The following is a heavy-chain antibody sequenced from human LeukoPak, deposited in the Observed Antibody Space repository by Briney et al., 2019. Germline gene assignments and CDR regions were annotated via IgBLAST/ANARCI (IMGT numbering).Heavy chain of an antibody. V-gene: IGHV1-8*02. D-gene: IGHD1-26*01. CDR1: GGTFSSYA. CDR3: ARAYYDAFDI. CDR2: MNPNSGNT. Sequence: ASVKVSCKASGGTFSSYAISWVRQATGQGLEWMGWMNPNSGNTGYAQKFQGRVTMTRNTSISTAYMELSSLRSEDTAVYYCARAYYDAFDIWGQGTMVTVSS. J-gene: IGHJ3*02.